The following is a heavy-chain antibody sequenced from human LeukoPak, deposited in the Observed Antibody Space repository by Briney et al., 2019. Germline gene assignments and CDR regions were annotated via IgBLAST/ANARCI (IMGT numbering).Heavy chain of an antibody. V-gene: IGHV3-73*01. Sequence: QTGGSLRLSCVASGFTFSGSAMHWVRQPSGKGLEWVGRIRSKVNNYATAYAASVKGRFTISRDDSKNTTYLQMNSLKTEDTAVYYCTSSSTTSFDRDYWGQGTLVTVSS. D-gene: IGHD2-2*01. CDR1: GFTFSGSA. CDR3: TSSSTTSFDRDY. CDR2: IRSKVNNYAT. J-gene: IGHJ4*02.